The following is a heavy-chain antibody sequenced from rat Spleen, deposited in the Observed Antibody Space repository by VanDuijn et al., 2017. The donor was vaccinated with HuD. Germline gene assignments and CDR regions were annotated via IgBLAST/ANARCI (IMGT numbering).Heavy chain of an antibody. V-gene: IGHV5-27*01. CDR2: ISTGGGST. J-gene: IGHJ3*01. CDR1: GFTFSNYY. Sequence: EVQLVESGGGLVQPGRSLRLSCAASGFTFSNYYMAWVRQAPTKGLEWVAYISTGGGSTYYRDSVKGRFTISRDNAKSTLYLQMDSLRSEDTATYYCTAVGGYVYYGWFAYWGQGTLVTVSS. D-gene: IGHD1-6*01. CDR3: TAVGGYVYYGWFAY.